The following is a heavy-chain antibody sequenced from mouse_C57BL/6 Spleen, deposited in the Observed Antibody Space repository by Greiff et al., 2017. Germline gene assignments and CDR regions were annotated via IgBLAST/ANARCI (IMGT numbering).Heavy chain of an antibody. J-gene: IGHJ4*01. D-gene: IGHD1-1*01. V-gene: IGHV1-80*01. CDR2: IYPGDGDT. CDR1: GYAFSSYW. Sequence: VQLQQSGAELVKPGASVKISCKASGYAFSSYWMNWVKQRPGKGLEWIGQIYPGDGDTNYNGKFKGKATLTAGKSSSTAYMQLSSLTSEDSAVYFCARPHLSRGAMDYWGQGTSVTVSS. CDR3: ARPHLSRGAMDY.